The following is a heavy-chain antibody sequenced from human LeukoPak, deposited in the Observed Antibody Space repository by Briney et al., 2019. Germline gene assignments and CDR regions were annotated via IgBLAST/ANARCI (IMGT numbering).Heavy chain of an antibody. CDR1: GGSISSSSYY. D-gene: IGHD3-3*01. CDR3: ARTHITIFGVVIPDVFDI. V-gene: IGHV4-61*05. Sequence: SETLSLTCTVSGGSISSSSYYWGWIRQPPGKGLEWIGYVYYSGSTNYNPSLKSRVTISVDTSKNQFSLKLSSVTAADTAVYYCARTHITIFGVVIPDVFDIWGQGTMVTVSS. CDR2: VYYSGST. J-gene: IGHJ3*02.